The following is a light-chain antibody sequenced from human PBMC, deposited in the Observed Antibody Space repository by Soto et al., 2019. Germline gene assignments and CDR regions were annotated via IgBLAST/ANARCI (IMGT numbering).Light chain of an antibody. CDR1: QDISNY. CDR2: GAY. J-gene: IGKJ2*01. Sequence: DIQMTQSPSSLSASVGDRVTITCQATQDISNYLNWYQQRPGKAPVSLIYGAYTLQSGVQSKFSGSGSGTHFTLTISSLQPEDFATYFCKQYESYPYTFGQGTKVDIK. V-gene: IGKV1-16*02. CDR3: KQYESYPYT.